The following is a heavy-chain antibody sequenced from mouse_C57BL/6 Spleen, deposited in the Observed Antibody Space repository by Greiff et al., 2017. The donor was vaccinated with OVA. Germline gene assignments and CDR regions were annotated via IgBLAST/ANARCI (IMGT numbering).Heavy chain of an antibody. D-gene: IGHD1-1*01. CDR3: ANYYGSPWFAY. CDR1: GYTFTDYY. J-gene: IGHJ3*01. CDR2: IGTGSGST. Sequence: VKLVESGAELVKPGASVKISCKASGYTFTDYYIHWVKQRPGQGLEWIGTIGTGSGSTYYNEKFKGKATLTADKSSSTAYMQLSSLTSDVSAVYFGANYYGSPWFAYWGQGTLVTVSA. V-gene: IGHV1-77*01.